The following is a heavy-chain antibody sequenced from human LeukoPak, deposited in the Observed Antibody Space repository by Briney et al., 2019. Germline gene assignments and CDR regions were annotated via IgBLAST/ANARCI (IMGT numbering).Heavy chain of an antibody. CDR3: AKAGGIAAYFDY. CDR2: ISSGGSTI. J-gene: IGHJ4*02. D-gene: IGHD6-13*01. Sequence: GGSLRLSCAASGFTFSDYYMTWIRQAPGKGLEWVSYISSGGSTIYYAESVKGRFTISGDNAKNSLYLQMNSLRAEDTAVYYCAKAGGIAAYFDYWGQGTLVTVSS. CDR1: GFTFSDYY. V-gene: IGHV3-11*01.